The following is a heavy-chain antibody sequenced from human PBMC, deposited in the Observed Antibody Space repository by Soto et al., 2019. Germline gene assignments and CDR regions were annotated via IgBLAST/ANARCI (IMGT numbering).Heavy chain of an antibody. CDR1: GGTFSSYR. V-gene: IGHV1-69*13. Sequence: SVKGSCKASGGTFSSYRINWVRQAPGQGLEWVGGIVPIYRTADYAQKFQGRVNITADESERTSYMELRSLKSQDTAVYYCVRDSGAKLSSSWGQGTLVTVSS. CDR3: VRDSGAKLSSS. D-gene: IGHD6-13*01. J-gene: IGHJ4*02. CDR2: IVPIYRTA.